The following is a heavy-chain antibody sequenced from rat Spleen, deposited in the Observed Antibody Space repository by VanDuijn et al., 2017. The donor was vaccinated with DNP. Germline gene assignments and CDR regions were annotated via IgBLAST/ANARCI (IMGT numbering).Heavy chain of an antibody. CDR1: GFTFSNYG. V-gene: IGHV5-27*01. D-gene: IGHD1-1*01. J-gene: IGHJ2*01. CDR3: TTEITDYFDY. Sequence: EVQLVESGGGLVQPGRSLKLSCAASGFTFSNYGMAWVRQAPTKGLEWVASITNSGGSTYYRDSVKGRFTISRDNAKSTLYLQMDSLRSEDTATYYCTTEITDYFDYWGQGVMVTVSS. CDR2: ITNSGGST.